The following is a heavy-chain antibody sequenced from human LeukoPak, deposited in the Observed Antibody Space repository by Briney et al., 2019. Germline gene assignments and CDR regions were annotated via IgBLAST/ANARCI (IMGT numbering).Heavy chain of an antibody. V-gene: IGHV3-48*03. Sequence: GGSLRLSCAASGFTFISYEMNWVRQAPGKGLEWISYIDSISTTIYSADSVRGRFTISRDNAKNSLYLQMNSLRVEDTAIYYCARGAPLVVVTTGAFDIWGQGTMVTVSS. CDR3: ARGAPLVVVTTGAFDI. CDR2: IDSISTTI. J-gene: IGHJ3*02. CDR1: GFTFISYE. D-gene: IGHD2-15*01.